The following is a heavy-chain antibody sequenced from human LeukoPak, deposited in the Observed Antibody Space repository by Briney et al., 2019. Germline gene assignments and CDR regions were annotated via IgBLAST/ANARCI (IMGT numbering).Heavy chain of an antibody. CDR3: ARVQPPYDSSGYLDY. V-gene: IGHV4-61*02. CDR2: MSSSGIS. Sequence: KPSETLSLTCTVSNGSISSDTYFWSWIRQPAGKGLEWIGRMSSSGISTYSPSLKSRVTISIDTSRNQFSMNLNSVTAADTAVYYCARVQPPYDSSGYLDYWGQGTLVTVSS. CDR1: NGSISSDTYF. J-gene: IGHJ4*02. D-gene: IGHD3-22*01.